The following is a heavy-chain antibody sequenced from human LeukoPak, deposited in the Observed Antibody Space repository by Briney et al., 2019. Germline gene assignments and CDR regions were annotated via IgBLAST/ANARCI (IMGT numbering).Heavy chain of an antibody. CDR1: GGSISSYY. D-gene: IGHD5-12*01. Sequence: SETLSLTCTVSGGSISSYYWSWIRQPPGKGLEWIGYIYYSGSTNYNPSFKSRVTISVDTSKNQFSLKLSSVTAADTAVYYCARVVSGVASLDYWGQGTLVTVSS. V-gene: IGHV4-59*01. CDR3: ARVVSGVASLDY. CDR2: IYYSGST. J-gene: IGHJ4*02.